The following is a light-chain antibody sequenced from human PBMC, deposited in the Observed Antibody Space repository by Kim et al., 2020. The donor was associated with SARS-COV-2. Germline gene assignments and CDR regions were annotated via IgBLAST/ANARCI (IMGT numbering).Light chain of an antibody. CDR2: DAS. CDR1: QTVSTSY. V-gene: IGKV3-20*01. Sequence: PGERAALTCRASQTVSTSYLAWYQQKPGQAPRLLINDASRRATGIPDRFSGSGSGTDFTLTISRLEPEDFAVYYCQQYASSPTTFGGGTKVDIK. J-gene: IGKJ4*01. CDR3: QQYASSPTT.